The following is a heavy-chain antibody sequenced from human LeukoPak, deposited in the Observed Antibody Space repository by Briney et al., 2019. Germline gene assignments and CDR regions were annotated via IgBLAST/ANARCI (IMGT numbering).Heavy chain of an antibody. V-gene: IGHV3-30*03. CDR3: AMHSRGGPASYGMDV. CDR1: GFTFSSYG. Sequence: PGGSLRLSCAASGFTFSSYGMHWVRQAPGKGLEWVAVISYDGSNKYYADSVKGRFTISRDNSKTTLYLQMNSLRAEDTAVYYSAMHSRGGPASYGMDVWGQGTTVTVSS. CDR2: ISYDGSNK. D-gene: IGHD3-3*01. J-gene: IGHJ6*02.